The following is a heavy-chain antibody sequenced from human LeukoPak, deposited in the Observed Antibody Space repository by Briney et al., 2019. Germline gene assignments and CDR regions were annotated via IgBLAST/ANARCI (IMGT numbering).Heavy chain of an antibody. D-gene: IGHD2-2*01. CDR3: AKDCSTATCQKLFDY. Sequence: GGSLRLSCAASGFISSSYAMSWVRQGPGKGLEWVSGISGSGGSTYYVDSVKGRFTISRDNSKNTLYLQMNSLRAGDTAVYYCAKDCSTATCQKLFDYWGQGTLVTVSS. CDR1: GFISSSYA. CDR2: ISGSGGST. J-gene: IGHJ4*02. V-gene: IGHV3-23*01.